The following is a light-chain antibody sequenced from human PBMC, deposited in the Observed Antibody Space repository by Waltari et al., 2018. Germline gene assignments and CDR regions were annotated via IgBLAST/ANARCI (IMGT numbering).Light chain of an antibody. CDR1: NIGSKS. CDR2: DDS. CDR3: QVWDSSIAHYV. Sequence: SYVLTQPPSVSVAPGQTARITCGGNNIGSKSVHWYQQKPGQAPVRVVYDDSDRPSGIPERFSGSNAWNTATLIISRVEAGDEADYYCQVWDSSIAHYVFGTGTKVTVL. J-gene: IGLJ1*01. V-gene: IGLV3-21*02.